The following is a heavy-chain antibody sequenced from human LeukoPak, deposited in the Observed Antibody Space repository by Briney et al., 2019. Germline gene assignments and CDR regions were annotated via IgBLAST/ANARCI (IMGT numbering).Heavy chain of an antibody. D-gene: IGHD6-13*01. CDR2: ISPSGGIT. J-gene: IGHJ4*02. CDR3: AKDWSPASGRGGYFDY. CDR1: GFTFSSHG. V-gene: IGHV3-23*01. Sequence: GGSLRLSCAASGFTFSSHGMNWVRQAPGKGLEWVSGISPSGGITYYTDSVKGRFTISRDNSKNTQSLQMNSLRAEDTAVYYCAKDWSPASGRGGYFDYWGQGTLVTVSS.